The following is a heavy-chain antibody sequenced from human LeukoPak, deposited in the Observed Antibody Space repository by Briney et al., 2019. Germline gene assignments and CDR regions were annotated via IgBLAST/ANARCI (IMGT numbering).Heavy chain of an antibody. V-gene: IGHV3-11*03. Sequence: GGSLRLSCTASGFTFGDYYMSWIRQAPGKGLEWVSYISGSSGNINYADSVKGQFTISRDNAKNSLYLQSNSLRNEDTAVYYCASPVRGWGQGALVTVSS. CDR1: GFTFGDYY. D-gene: IGHD3-10*01. CDR2: ISGSSGNI. J-gene: IGHJ4*02. CDR3: ASPVRG.